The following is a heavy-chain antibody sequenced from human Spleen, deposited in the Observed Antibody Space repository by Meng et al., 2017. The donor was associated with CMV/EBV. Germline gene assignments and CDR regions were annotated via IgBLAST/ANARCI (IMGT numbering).Heavy chain of an antibody. J-gene: IGHJ6*02. Sequence: GESLKISCAASGFTFSTYSMNWVRQAPGKGLEWVSYISSTGSIMDYADSVKGRFTISRDNAKNSLYLQMNSLRAEDTAVYYCARDRDSIVAVSSVHHYYGMDVWGQGTTVTVSS. D-gene: IGHD3-22*01. CDR2: ISSTGSIM. CDR1: GFTFSTYS. V-gene: IGHV3-48*04. CDR3: ARDRDSIVAVSSVHHYYGMDV.